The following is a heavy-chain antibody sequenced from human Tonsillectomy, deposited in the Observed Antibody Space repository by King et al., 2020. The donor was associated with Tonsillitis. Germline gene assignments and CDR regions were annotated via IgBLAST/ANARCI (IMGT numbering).Heavy chain of an antibody. D-gene: IGHD4-17*01. J-gene: IGHJ4*02. V-gene: IGHV4-39*01. CDR2: IYYSGNT. CDR1: GGSISSSTYY. Sequence: LQLQESGPGLVKPSETLSLTCTVSGGSISSSTYYWGWVRQPPGKGLEWIGSIYYSGNTYYNPSLKSRVTISVDTPKNQFSLKLTSVTAADTAIYYCAISTVTRYYFDYWGQGTLVTVSS. CDR3: AISTVTRYYFDY.